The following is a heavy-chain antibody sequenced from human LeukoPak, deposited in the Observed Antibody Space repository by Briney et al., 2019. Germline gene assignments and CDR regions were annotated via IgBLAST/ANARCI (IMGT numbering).Heavy chain of an antibody. CDR1: GYTFTSYA. CDR3: ARDSPWYQLPKVYFDY. V-gene: IGHV1-18*01. Sequence: ASVQVSCKASGYTFTSYAISWVRQAPGQGLEWMGWISAYNGNTNYAQKLQGRVTMTTDTSTGTAYMELRSLRSDDTAVYYCARDSPWYQLPKVYFDYWGQGTLVTVSS. CDR2: ISAYNGNT. D-gene: IGHD2-2*01. J-gene: IGHJ4*02.